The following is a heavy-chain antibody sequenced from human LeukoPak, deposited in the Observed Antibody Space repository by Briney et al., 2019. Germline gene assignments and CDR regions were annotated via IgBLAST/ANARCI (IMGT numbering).Heavy chain of an antibody. J-gene: IGHJ4*02. CDR2: IYYSGST. CDR3: ARGDYGDPFDY. V-gene: IGHV4-59*01. D-gene: IGHD4-17*01. CDR1: GGSISSYY. Sequence: SETLSLTCTVSGGSISSYYWSWIRQPPGKGLEWIGYIYYSGSTNYNPSLKSRVTISVETSKNQFSLKLSSVTAADTAVYYCARGDYGDPFDYWGQGTLVTVSS.